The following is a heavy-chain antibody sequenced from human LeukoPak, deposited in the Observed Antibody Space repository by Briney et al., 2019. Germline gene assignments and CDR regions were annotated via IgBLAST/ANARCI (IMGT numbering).Heavy chain of an antibody. J-gene: IGHJ3*02. CDR1: GGSFSGYY. CDR2: IYTSGST. D-gene: IGHD3-16*01. V-gene: IGHV4-59*10. Sequence: SETLSLTCAVYGGSFSGYYWSWIRQPAGKGLEWIGRIYTSGSTNYNPSLKSRVTISVDTSKNQFSLKLSSVTAADTAVYYCSSVWGSDAFDIWGQGTMVTVSS. CDR3: SSVWGSDAFDI.